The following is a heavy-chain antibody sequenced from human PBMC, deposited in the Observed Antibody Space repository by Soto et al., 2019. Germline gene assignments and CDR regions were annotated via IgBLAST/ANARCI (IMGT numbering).Heavy chain of an antibody. V-gene: IGHV1-8*01. D-gene: IGHD3-3*01. CDR3: ARGWNPYDFWSGNWYLDL. CDR1: GYTFTSYD. Sequence: ASVKVSCKASGYTFTSYDINWVRQATGQGLEWMGWMNPNSGNTGYAQKFQGRVTMTRNTSISTAYMELSSLRSEDTAVYYCARGWNPYDFWSGNWYLDLWGRGTLVTVSS. CDR2: MNPNSGNT. J-gene: IGHJ2*01.